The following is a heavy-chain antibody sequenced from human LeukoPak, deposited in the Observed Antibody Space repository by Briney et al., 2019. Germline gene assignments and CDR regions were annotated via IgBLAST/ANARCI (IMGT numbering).Heavy chain of an antibody. CDR2: INTNTDNT. J-gene: IGHJ5*02. Sequence: ASVKVSCKASGYTFTNYDINWVRQATGQRLEWMGWINTNTDNTAYSQNFQDRVTITSDTSISTVYMELSSLTVDDTAVYYCARGSRFQWLVHGGWFDPWGQGTLVTVSS. D-gene: IGHD6-19*01. CDR3: ARGSRFQWLVHGGWFDP. CDR1: GYTFTNYD. V-gene: IGHV1-8*03.